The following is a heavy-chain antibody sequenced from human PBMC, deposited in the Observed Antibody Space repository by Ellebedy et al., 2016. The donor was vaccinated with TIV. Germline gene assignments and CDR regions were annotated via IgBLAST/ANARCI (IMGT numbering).Heavy chain of an antibody. V-gene: IGHV4-39*01. Sequence: MPSETLSLTCTVSGGSIGSSSYYWGWLRQPPGKGLEWIGSIYYSGSTYYNPSLKSRVTISVDTSKNQFSLKLSSVTAADTAVYYCARPKYYDFWSGYYDAFDIWGQGTMVTVSS. CDR2: IYYSGST. J-gene: IGHJ3*02. CDR3: ARPKYYDFWSGYYDAFDI. CDR1: GGSIGSSSYY. D-gene: IGHD3-3*01.